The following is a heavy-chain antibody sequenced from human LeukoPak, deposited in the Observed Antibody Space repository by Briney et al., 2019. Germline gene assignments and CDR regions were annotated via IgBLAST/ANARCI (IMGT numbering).Heavy chain of an antibody. J-gene: IGHJ4*02. CDR2: INPYSGVT. CDR3: ARGGCSSTSCYAYDY. D-gene: IGHD2-2*01. CDR1: GYTFTDYN. Sequence: ASVKASCKASGYTFTDYNMHWVRQAPGQGLEWMGWINPYSGVTNYAQKFQARVTMTRDTSIRTAYMEMSSLESEDTAVYYCARGGCSSTSCYAYDYWGQGTLVTVSS. V-gene: IGHV1-2*02.